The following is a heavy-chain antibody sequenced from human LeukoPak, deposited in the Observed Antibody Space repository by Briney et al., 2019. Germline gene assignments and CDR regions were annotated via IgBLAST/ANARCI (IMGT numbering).Heavy chain of an antibody. CDR3: ARHSLDRAYGSGSYYNDY. J-gene: IGHJ4*02. Sequence: GESLKISCVGSGYSFTNYWIDWVRQMPGKGLEWMGIIYPGDSHTRYSPSSQGQVTISADKSISTAYLQWSSLKASDTAMYYCARHSLDRAYGSGSYYNDYWGQGTLVTVS. D-gene: IGHD3-10*01. CDR2: IYPGDSHT. V-gene: IGHV5-51*01. CDR1: GYSFTNYW.